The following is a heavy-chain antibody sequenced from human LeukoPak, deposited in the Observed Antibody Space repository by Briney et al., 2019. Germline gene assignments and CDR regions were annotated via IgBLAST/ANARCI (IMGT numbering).Heavy chain of an antibody. Sequence: PGGSLRLSCAVSGFTFSSYAMHWVRQAPGKGLEYVSAISSNGGSTYYANSVKGRFTISRDNSKNTLYLQMGSLRAEDMAVYYCARVGSSGWSDYFDYWGQGTLVTVSS. CDR3: ARVGSSGWSDYFDY. V-gene: IGHV3-64*01. CDR1: GFTFSSYA. CDR2: ISSNGGST. D-gene: IGHD6-19*01. J-gene: IGHJ4*02.